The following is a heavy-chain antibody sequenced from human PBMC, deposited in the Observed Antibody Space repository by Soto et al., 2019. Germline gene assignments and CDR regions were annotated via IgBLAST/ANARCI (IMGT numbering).Heavy chain of an antibody. CDR2: IYYSGST. Sequence: PSETLSLTCTVSGGSISSYYWGWIRQPPGKGLEWIGSIYYSGSTYYNPSLKSRVTISVDTSKNQFSLKLSSVTAADTAVYYCASFCYYDSSGYLGRYFDYWGQGTLVTVSS. V-gene: IGHV4-39*01. CDR1: GGSISSYY. J-gene: IGHJ4*02. CDR3: ASFCYYDSSGYLGRYFDY. D-gene: IGHD3-22*01.